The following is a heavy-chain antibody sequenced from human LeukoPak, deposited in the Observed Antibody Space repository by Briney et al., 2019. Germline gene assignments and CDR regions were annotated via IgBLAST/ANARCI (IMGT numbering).Heavy chain of an antibody. CDR3: AKGNYYDSNHLQH. D-gene: IGHD3-22*01. CDR1: GFTVSSYA. Sequence: GGSLRLSCAASGFTVSSYAMNWVRQAPGKGLEWVSGITVSGGSTYYADSVKGRFTISRDNSKNTLYPQLNSLRAEDTAVYYCAKGNYYDSNHLQHWGQGTLVTVSS. V-gene: IGHV3-23*01. CDR2: ITVSGGST. J-gene: IGHJ1*01.